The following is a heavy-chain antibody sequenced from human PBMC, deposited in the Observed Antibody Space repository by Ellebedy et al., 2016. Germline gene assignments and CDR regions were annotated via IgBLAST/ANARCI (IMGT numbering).Heavy chain of an antibody. V-gene: IGHV4-39*01. J-gene: IGHJ4*02. CDR3: ARNPDDSDFDY. Sequence: SETLSLTCTVSGDSVTPRSHYWGWIRQPPGKGLEWIASNQYDGHTYHNLSLKRRVTISLDPSKNQVSLRLSSVTAADTAVYYGARNPDDSDFDYWGQGTLVSVPS. D-gene: IGHD1-14*01. CDR2: NQYDGHT. CDR1: GDSVTPRSHY.